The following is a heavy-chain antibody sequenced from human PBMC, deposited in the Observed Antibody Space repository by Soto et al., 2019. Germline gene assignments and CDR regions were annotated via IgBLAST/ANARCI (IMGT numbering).Heavy chain of an antibody. CDR1: GFNFSSYA. CDR3: AKAPPSITGTTIQH. J-gene: IGHJ1*01. Sequence: PGGSLRLSCAASGFNFSSYAMSWVRQAPGKGLEWVSAISGSGGSTYYADSVKGRFTISRDNSKNTLYLQMNSLRAEDTAVYYCAKAPPSITGTTIQHWGQGTLVTVSS. V-gene: IGHV3-23*01. D-gene: IGHD1-7*01. CDR2: ISGSGGST.